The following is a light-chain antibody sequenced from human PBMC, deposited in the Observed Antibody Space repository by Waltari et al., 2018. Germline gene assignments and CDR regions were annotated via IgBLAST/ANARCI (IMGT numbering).Light chain of an antibody. J-gene: IGLJ3*02. V-gene: IGLV3-21*04. CDR1: DIGSKS. CDR3: QVWDRNPDHTEV. CDR2: YDS. Sequence: SYVLTQPPSVSVAPGKTARITCGGNDIGSKSVHWYQQKPGQAPVVVMSYDSDRPSGIPARFSGSNSGNTATLTITRVEAGDEADYYSQVWDRNPDHTEVFGGGTRVTVL.